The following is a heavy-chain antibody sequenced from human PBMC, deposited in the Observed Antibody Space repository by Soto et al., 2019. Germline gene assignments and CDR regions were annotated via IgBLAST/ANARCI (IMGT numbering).Heavy chain of an antibody. CDR1: GFTFSDTL. CDR3: AIDIVSVGPRSDDAFDV. Sequence: QVQLVQSGAELKKPGASVNISCQASGFTFSDTLINWVRQGPGQRLEWMGWINPANGNTRYSESFQVRVTIASLTSACPAYVALSDVTSEDTAVFCCAIDIVSVGPRSDDAFDVGGQGTMSTVSS. J-gene: IGHJ3*01. CDR2: INPANGNT. D-gene: IGHD1-26*01. V-gene: IGHV1-3*01.